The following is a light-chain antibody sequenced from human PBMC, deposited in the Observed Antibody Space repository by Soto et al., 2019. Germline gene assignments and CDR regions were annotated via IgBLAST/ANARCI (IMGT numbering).Light chain of an antibody. CDR3: QQRSNWFLT. CDR2: XXP. J-gene: IGKJ4*01. V-gene: IGKV3-11*01. CDR1: QSGSSY. Sequence: EIVLTQSPATLSLSPGERATLSCRASQSGSSYLAWYQHTPRXXXPXXXXXXPTRATGTPARLRGSGSCTDFTLTISNLDPEDFAVYYFQQRSNWFLTLGGGTKGEIK.